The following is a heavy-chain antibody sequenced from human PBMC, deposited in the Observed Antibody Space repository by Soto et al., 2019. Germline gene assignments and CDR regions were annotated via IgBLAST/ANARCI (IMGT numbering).Heavy chain of an antibody. V-gene: IGHV4-59*11. J-gene: IGHJ4*02. Sequence: QVLLQESGPGLVRPSETLSLTCTVSGGSISSHYWSWVRQPPGKGLEWIGYLYYTGSTNYNASLKSQVTMSLDTSKNQFSLMLTSVTAADTAVYYCARVGATVTSQALGFDHWGQGILVTVSS. CDR1: GGSISSHY. D-gene: IGHD4-17*01. CDR3: ARVGATVTSQALGFDH. CDR2: LYYTGST.